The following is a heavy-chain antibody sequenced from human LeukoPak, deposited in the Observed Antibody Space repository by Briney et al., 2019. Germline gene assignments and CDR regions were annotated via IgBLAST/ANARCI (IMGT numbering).Heavy chain of an antibody. Sequence: GSLRLSCAASGFTFSSYWMSWVRQAPGKGLMWVSQINSDGSATSCADPVKGRCTISRDNAKNMLYLEMNSLRVEDTAVYFCTRDHGLDVWGQGTTVTVSS. CDR3: TRDHGLDV. V-gene: IGHV3-74*01. CDR2: INSDGSAT. J-gene: IGHJ6*02. CDR1: GFTFSSYW.